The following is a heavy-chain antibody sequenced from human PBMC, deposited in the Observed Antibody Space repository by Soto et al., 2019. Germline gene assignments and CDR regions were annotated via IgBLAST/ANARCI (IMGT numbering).Heavy chain of an antibody. V-gene: IGHV1-24*01. D-gene: IGHD2-8*01. CDR1: GYTLTELS. CDR3: ATRYCTNGVCYTRDNCFDP. CDR2: FDPEDGET. Sequence: GASVKVSCKVSGYTLTELSMHWVRQAPGKGLEWMGGFDPEDGETIYAQKFQGRVTMTEDTSTDTAYMELSSLRSEDTAVYYCATRYCTNGVCYTRDNCFDPWGQGTLVTVSS. J-gene: IGHJ5*02.